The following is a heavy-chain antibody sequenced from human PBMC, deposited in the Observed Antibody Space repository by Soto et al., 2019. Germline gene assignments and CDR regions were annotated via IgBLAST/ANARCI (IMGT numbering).Heavy chain of an antibody. J-gene: IGHJ4*02. V-gene: IGHV4-34*01. CDR2: INHSGST. D-gene: IGHD6-13*01. CDR1: GGSFSGYY. Sequence: QVQLQQWGAGLLKPSETLSLTCAVYGGSFSGYYWSWIRQPPGKGLEWIGEINHSGSTNYNPSLKSRVTISVDTSKNQFSLKLSSVTAADTAVYYCARGPPLPCIAAAGTFDYWGQGTLVTVSS. CDR3: ARGPPLPCIAAAGTFDY.